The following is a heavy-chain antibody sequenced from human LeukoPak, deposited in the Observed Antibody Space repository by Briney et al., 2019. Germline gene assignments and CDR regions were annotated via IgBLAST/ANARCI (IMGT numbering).Heavy chain of an antibody. CDR3: ARNVLVSSGPSDY. V-gene: IGHV3-33*01. CDR2: IWYDGSNK. CDR1: GFTFSSYG. D-gene: IGHD3-22*01. J-gene: IGHJ4*02. Sequence: GRSLRLSCAASGFTFSSYGMHWVRQAPGKGLELVAVIWYDGSNKYYADSVKGRFTISRDNSKNTLYLQMNSLRAEDTAVYYCARNVLVSSGPSDYWGQGTLVTVSS.